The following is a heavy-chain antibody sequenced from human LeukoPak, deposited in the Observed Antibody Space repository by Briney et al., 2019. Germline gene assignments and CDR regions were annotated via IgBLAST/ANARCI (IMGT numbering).Heavy chain of an antibody. J-gene: IGHJ4*02. CDR3: AREIGSGWTVGGY. Sequence: ASVKVSCKASGYTFTGYYMHWVRQAPGQGLEWMGWINPNSGGTNYAQKFQGRVTMTRDTSISTAHMELSRLTSDDTAVFYCAREIGSGWTVGGYWGQGTLVTVSS. CDR2: INPNSGGT. V-gene: IGHV1-2*02. D-gene: IGHD3-10*01. CDR1: GYTFTGYY.